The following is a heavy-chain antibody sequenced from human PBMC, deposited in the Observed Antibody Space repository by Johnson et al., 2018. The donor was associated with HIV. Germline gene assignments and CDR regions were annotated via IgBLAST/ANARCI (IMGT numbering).Heavy chain of an antibody. Sequence: VQLVESGGGVVRPGGSLRLSCSASGFTFDDYGINWVRQAPGRGLEWVSGINWNGGRIGYADSVKGRFTISRDNAKNSLHLQMNSLRAEDTAVYYCARESALTGDSLGFDIWGQGTMVTVSS. CDR1: GFTFDDYG. J-gene: IGHJ3*02. CDR2: INWNGGRI. D-gene: IGHD7-27*01. V-gene: IGHV3-20*04. CDR3: ARESALTGDSLGFDI.